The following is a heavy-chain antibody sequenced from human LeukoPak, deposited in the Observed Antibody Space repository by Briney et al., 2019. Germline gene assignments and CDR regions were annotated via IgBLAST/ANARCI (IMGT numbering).Heavy chain of an antibody. Sequence: PGRSLRLSCAASGFTFSSYGMHSVRQAPGKGLEWVAVISYDGSNKYYADSVKGRFTISRDNSKNTLYLQMNSLRAEDTAVYYCAKDVFVGVGATTGFDYWGQGTLVTVSS. J-gene: IGHJ4*02. D-gene: IGHD1-26*01. CDR2: ISYDGSNK. V-gene: IGHV3-30*18. CDR3: AKDVFVGVGATTGFDY. CDR1: GFTFSSYG.